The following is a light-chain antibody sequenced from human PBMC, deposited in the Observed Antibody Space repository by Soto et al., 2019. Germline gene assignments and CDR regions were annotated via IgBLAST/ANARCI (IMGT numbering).Light chain of an antibody. CDR3: QQYASSPLT. J-gene: IGKJ4*01. V-gene: IGKV3-20*01. CDR2: GAS. Sequence: IVLTQSPSTLSFSPGERATLSCRASQSISRYLAWYQQKPGQAPRLLIYGASSRATGIPDRFSGSGSGTDFTLTISRLEPEDFAVYYCQQYASSPLTFGRGTKVDIK. CDR1: QSISRY.